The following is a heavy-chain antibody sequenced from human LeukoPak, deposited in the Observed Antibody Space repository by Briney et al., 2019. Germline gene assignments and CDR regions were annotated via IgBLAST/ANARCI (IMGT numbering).Heavy chain of an antibody. Sequence: SETLSLTCSVSGGSISGHYWTWIRQPPGKGLEWIGQVHYTGKPDYNPSLKSRITISVDTSKNQVSLQVSSVTAADSAIYYCARFGVDYDMDVWGHGTTVTVFS. CDR3: ARFGVDYDMDV. CDR1: GGSISGHY. J-gene: IGHJ6*02. D-gene: IGHD3-16*01. V-gene: IGHV4-59*11. CDR2: VHYTGKP.